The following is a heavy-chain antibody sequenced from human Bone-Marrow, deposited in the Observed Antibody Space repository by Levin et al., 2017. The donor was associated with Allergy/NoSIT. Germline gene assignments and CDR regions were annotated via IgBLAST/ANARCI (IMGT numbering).Heavy chain of an antibody. D-gene: IGHD4/OR15-4a*01. Sequence: GGSLRLSCAASGFTFDDYAMHWVRQAPGKGLEWVSLINWDGANTHYADSVKGRFTISRDNSKNSLFLQMSSLRAEDTALYYCARDMEDDDYGAFDVWGQGTMVTVSS. J-gene: IGHJ3*01. CDR2: INWDGANT. V-gene: IGHV3-43D*04. CDR3: ARDMEDDDYGAFDV. CDR1: GFTFDDYA.